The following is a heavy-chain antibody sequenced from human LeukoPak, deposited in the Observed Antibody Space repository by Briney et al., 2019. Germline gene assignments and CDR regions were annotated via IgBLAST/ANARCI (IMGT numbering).Heavy chain of an antibody. V-gene: IGHV4-61*02. D-gene: IGHD2-15*01. CDR2: IYTSGST. Sequence: PSQTLSLTCTVSGGSISSGSYYWSWIRQPAGKGLEWIGRIYTSGSTNYNPSLKSRVTISVDTSKNQFSLKLSSVTAADTAFYYCARDKLHCSGGSCYSDYSYYYMDVWGKGTTVTVSS. J-gene: IGHJ6*03. CDR3: ARDKLHCSGGSCYSDYSYYYMDV. CDR1: GGSISSGSYY.